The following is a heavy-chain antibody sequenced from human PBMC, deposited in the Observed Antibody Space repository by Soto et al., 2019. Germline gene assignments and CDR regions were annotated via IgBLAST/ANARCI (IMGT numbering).Heavy chain of an antibody. V-gene: IGHV3-23*01. Sequence: EVQLLESGGGLEQPGGSLRLSCAASGFTFSSYAMSWVRQAPGKGLEWVSAIGGSGGSTYYADSVKGRFTISIDNSKNSLYLQMNRLRVEDTAGYYCAKDYSSSWYGRFDPWGQGTQVTVS. CDR2: IGGSGGST. D-gene: IGHD6-13*01. CDR1: GFTFSSYA. J-gene: IGHJ5*02. CDR3: AKDYSSSWYGRFDP.